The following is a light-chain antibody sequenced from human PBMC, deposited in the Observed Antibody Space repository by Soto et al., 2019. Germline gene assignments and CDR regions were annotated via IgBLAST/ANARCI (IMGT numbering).Light chain of an antibody. V-gene: IGKV3-20*01. J-gene: IGKJ5*01. CDR2: RAS. CDR3: QQYGSSPLIT. Sequence: EIVLTQSPGTLSLSPGERATLSCRASQSVSSNYLAWFQQEPGQAPSLLIHRASNRATGIPDRFSGSASGTDFTLTISRLEPEDFAVYYCQQYGSSPLITFGQGTRLEIK. CDR1: QSVSSNY.